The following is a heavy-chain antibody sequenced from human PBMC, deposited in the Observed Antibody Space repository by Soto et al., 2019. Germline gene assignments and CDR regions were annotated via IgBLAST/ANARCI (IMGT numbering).Heavy chain of an antibody. CDR1: GGCFCGYE. Sequence: PSETLALTCAVYGGCFCGYEGSGIRQQPGKGLEWIGEINHSGSTNYNPSLKSRVTISVDTSKNQFSLKLSSVTAADTAIYYCARHFGGYSGHDYVNWGQGTLVTVSS. CDR3: ARHFGGYSGHDYVN. D-gene: IGHD5-12*01. CDR2: INHSGST. J-gene: IGHJ4*02. V-gene: IGHV4-34*01.